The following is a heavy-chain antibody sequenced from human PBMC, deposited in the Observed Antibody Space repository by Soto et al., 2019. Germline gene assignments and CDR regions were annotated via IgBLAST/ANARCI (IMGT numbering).Heavy chain of an antibody. D-gene: IGHD4-17*01. CDR1: GGTFSSYT. Sequence: QVQLVQSGAEVKKPGSSVKVSCKASGGTFSSYTISWVRQAPGQGLEWMGRIITIRGIANYAQKFQGRVKINADKSTSAAYVELSSLRAEDTAVYYCRFYGDPPDYWGQGTLVTVSS. CDR3: RFYGDPPDY. CDR2: IITIRGIA. J-gene: IGHJ4*02. V-gene: IGHV1-69*02.